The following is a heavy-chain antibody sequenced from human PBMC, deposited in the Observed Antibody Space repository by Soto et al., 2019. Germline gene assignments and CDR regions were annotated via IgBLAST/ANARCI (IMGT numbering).Heavy chain of an antibody. CDR2: IIPIFGTA. CDR1: GGTFSSYA. V-gene: IGHV1-69*12. CDR3: ASSAMDHYYYGIDV. Sequence: QVQLVQSGAEVKKPGSSVKVSCKSSGGTFSSYAISWVRQAPGQGLEWMGGIIPIFGTADYAQKLQGRVTITAHESTSTAYMELSSLRSEDTAVYYCASSAMDHYYYGIDVWGQGTTVTVSS. J-gene: IGHJ6*02. D-gene: IGHD5-18*01.